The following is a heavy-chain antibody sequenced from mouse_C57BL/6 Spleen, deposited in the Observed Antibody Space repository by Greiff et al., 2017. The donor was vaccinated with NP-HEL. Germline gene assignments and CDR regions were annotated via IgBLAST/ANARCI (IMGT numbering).Heavy chain of an antibody. V-gene: IGHV1-82*01. J-gene: IGHJ1*03. Sequence: QVQLQQSGPELVKPGASVKISCKASGYAFSSSWMNWVKQRPGKGLEWIGRIYPGDGDTNYNGKFKGKATLTADKSSSTAYMQLSSLTSEDSAVYFCAREEYFDVWGTGTTVTVSS. CDR3: AREEYFDV. CDR2: IYPGDGDT. CDR1: GYAFSSSW.